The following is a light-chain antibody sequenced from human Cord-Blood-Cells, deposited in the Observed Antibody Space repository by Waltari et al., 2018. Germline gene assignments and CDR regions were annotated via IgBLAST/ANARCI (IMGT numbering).Light chain of an antibody. J-gene: IGKJ1*01. CDR1: QSVLYSSNNKNY. Sequence: DIVMTQSTDSLAVALGERATTNCKPSQSVLYSSNNKNYLAWYQQNTGRPPKLLIYWAYTRESGVPDRFSGSGSGTDFTLTISSLQAEDVAVYYCQQYYSTPWTFGQGTKVEIK. CDR3: QQYYSTPWT. V-gene: IGKV4-1*01. CDR2: WAY.